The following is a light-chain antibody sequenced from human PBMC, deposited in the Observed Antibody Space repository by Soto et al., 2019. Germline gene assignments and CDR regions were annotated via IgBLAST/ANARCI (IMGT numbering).Light chain of an antibody. Sequence: QSALIQPASVSGSPGQSITISCTGTSRDVGGSNYVSWYQHHPHRAPKLLIYEVSYRPSGVSSRFSGSKSGNTASLTISGLQAEDDADYYFSSYTSSNTLEVFGVGTKVTVL. V-gene: IGLV2-14*01. CDR3: SSYTSSNTLEV. J-gene: IGLJ1*01. CDR1: SRDVGGSNY. CDR2: EVS.